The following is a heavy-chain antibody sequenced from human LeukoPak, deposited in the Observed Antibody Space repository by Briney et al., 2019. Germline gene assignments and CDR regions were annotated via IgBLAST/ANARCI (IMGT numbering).Heavy chain of an antibody. D-gene: IGHD5-12*01. CDR3: ARGRGGYSGYDDAFDI. Sequence: NPPETLSLTCTVSGGSISSYYWNWIRQPPGKGLEWIGYIYYSGSTNYNPSLKSRVTISVDTSKNQFSLKLSSVTAADTAVYYCARGRGGYSGYDDAFDIWGQGTMVTVSS. CDR2: IYYSGST. CDR1: GGSISSYY. J-gene: IGHJ3*02. V-gene: IGHV4-59*12.